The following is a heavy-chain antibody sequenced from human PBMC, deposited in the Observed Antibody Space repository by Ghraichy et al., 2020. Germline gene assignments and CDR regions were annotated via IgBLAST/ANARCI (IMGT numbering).Heavy chain of an antibody. CDR1: GFLFSDYD. J-gene: IGHJ4*02. V-gene: IGHV3-13*01. CDR2: IGTCGDT. CDR3: ARIAKAGYYGSWYSH. Sequence: GGSLRLSCAASGFLFSDYDMHWVRQVSGKGLEWVSGIGTCGDTYYPDSVKGRFTISRDNARKSFYLQMNSLRAGDTGVYFCARIAKAGYYGSWYSHWGQGTLVTVSA. D-gene: IGHD6-13*01.